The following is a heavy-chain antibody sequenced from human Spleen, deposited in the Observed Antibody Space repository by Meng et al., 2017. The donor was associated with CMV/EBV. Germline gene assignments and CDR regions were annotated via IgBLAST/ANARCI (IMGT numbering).Heavy chain of an antibody. CDR3: ARGPPRGYNWFDP. Sequence: AVSGCTFSSYGMHWVRQAPGKGLEWVAFIRYDGSNKYYADSVKGRFTISRDNSKNTLYLQMNSLRAEDTAVYYCARGPPRGYNWFDPWGQGTLVTVSS. CDR2: IRYDGSNK. D-gene: IGHD1-26*01. CDR1: GCTFSSYG. V-gene: IGHV3-30*02. J-gene: IGHJ5*02.